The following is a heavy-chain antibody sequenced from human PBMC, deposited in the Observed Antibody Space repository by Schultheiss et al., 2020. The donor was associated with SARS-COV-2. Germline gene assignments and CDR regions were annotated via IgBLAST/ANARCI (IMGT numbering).Heavy chain of an antibody. D-gene: IGHD3-3*01. V-gene: IGHV4-34*01. CDR1: GGSFSGNY. CDR2: INHSGST. Sequence: SETLSLTCAVYGGSFSGNYWSWIRQPPGKGLEWIGEINHSGSTNYNPSLKSRVTISVDTSKNQFSLKLSSVTAADTAVYYCARDRVDFWSGYYTRYGMDVWGQGTTVTVSS. CDR3: ARDRVDFWSGYYTRYGMDV. J-gene: IGHJ6*02.